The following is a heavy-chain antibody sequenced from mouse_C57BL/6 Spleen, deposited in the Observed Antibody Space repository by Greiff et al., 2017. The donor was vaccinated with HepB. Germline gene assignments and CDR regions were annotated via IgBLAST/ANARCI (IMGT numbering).Heavy chain of an antibody. J-gene: IGHJ1*03. V-gene: IGHV1-9*01. CDR3: ARFYGSSPDWYFDV. Sequence: VQLQQSGAELMKPGASVKLSCKATGYTFTGYWIEWVKQRPGHGLEWIGEILPGSGSTNDNEKFKGKATFTADTSSNTAYMQLSSLTTEDSAIYYCARFYGSSPDWYFDVWGTGTTVTVSS. CDR2: ILPGSGST. D-gene: IGHD1-1*01. CDR1: GYTFTGYW.